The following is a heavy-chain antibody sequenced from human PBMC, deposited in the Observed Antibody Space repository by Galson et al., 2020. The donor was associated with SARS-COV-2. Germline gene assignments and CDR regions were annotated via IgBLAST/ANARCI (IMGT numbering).Heavy chain of an antibody. CDR3: ARDLGDMGATSPYFDY. CDR1: GASIRSHY. D-gene: IGHD1-26*01. CDR2: MYYDGTT. V-gene: IGHV4-59*11. Sequence: SETLSLTCTVSGASIRSHYWNWIRQPPGKGLEWIGYMYYDGTTDYNPSLKSRVTISIDTSENQFSLKLSSVTAADTAFYFCARDLGDMGATSPYFDYWGQGALVVVSS. J-gene: IGHJ4*02.